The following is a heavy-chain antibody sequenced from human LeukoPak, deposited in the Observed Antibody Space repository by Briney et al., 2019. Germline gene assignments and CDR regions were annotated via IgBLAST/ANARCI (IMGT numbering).Heavy chain of an antibody. V-gene: IGHV4-39*07. D-gene: IGHD3-10*01. CDR2: VYRTGNA. J-gene: IGHJ4*02. CDR1: GGSISSSSYY. CDR3: AKARGYGSGYFEY. Sequence: PSETLSLTCTVSGGSISSSSYYWGWIRQPPGKGLEWIGVVYRTGNAYYNPSLKSRVTISIDTSKNQFSLNLTSVTAADTAVYFCAKARGYGSGYFEYWGQGILVPVSS.